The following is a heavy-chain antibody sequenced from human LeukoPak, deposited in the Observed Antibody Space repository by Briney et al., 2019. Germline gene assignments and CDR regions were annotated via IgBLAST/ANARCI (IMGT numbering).Heavy chain of an antibody. CDR3: ARAVDNSNWFDP. CDR2: IYHTGST. Sequence: SETLSLTCTVSGGSISSFYWSWIRQPPGKGLEWIGEIYHTGSTNYNPSLKTRVTISVDKSKNQFSLQVRSVTAADRAVYYRARAVDNSNWFDPWGQGTLVTVSS. J-gene: IGHJ5*02. V-gene: IGHV4-59*12. CDR1: GGSISSFY. D-gene: IGHD1-20*01.